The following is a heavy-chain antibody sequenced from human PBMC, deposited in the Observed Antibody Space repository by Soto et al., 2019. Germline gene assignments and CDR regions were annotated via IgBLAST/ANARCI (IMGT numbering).Heavy chain of an antibody. CDR3: ARGNIAAALVY. J-gene: IGHJ4*02. Sequence: PSETLSLTCTVSGGSINSGGYSWTWIRQPPGKGLEWIGYIYHNGTTYYNPSLKSRVTISVDTSKNQFSLNLSSVTAADTAVYYCARGNIAAALVYWGQGTLVTVSS. CDR1: GGSINSGGYS. V-gene: IGHV4-30-2*01. CDR2: IYHNGTT. D-gene: IGHD6-13*01.